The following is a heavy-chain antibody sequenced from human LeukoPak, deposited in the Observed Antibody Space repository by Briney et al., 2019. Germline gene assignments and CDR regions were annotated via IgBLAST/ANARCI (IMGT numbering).Heavy chain of an antibody. J-gene: IGHJ4*02. CDR3: ARDQDGVGATIDF. CDR2: INSDASGT. Sequence: GGSLRLSCAASGFTFSRYWMQWARQVPGKGLVWVARINSDASGTTYADSVKGRFIISRDNARNTLSLQMNSLTAEDTALYYCARDQDGVGATIDFWGQGTLVIVSS. D-gene: IGHD1-26*01. CDR1: GFTFSRYW. V-gene: IGHV3-74*03.